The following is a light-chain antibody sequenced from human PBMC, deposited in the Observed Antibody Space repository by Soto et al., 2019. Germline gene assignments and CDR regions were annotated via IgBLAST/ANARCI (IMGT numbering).Light chain of an antibody. CDR2: WAS. CDR1: QSVLYSSNNKNY. Sequence: DIVMTPSPDSLAVSLGERATINCKSSQSVLYSSNNKNYLAWYQQRPGQPPKLLIYWASTRESGVPDRFSGSGSGTDFTITITILQAEDVAFYYCQQYESTPPTFGQGTKLEIK. CDR3: QQYESTPPT. V-gene: IGKV4-1*01. J-gene: IGKJ2*01.